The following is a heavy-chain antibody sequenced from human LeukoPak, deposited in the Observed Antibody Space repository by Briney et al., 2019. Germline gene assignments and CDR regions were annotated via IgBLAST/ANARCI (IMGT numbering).Heavy chain of an antibody. D-gene: IGHD6-6*01. CDR2: IIPIFGTA. V-gene: IGHV1-69*13. J-gene: IGHJ5*02. CDR3: ASCTQYSSSPYNWFDP. CDR1: GGTFSSYA. Sequence: SVKVSCKASGGTFSSYAISWVRQAPGQGLEWMGGIIPIFGTANYAQKFQGRVTITADESTSTAYMELSSLRSEDTAVYYCASCTQYSSSPYNWFDPWGQGTLVTVSS.